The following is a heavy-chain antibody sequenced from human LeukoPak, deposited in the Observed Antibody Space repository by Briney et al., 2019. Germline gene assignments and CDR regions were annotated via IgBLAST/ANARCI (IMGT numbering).Heavy chain of an antibody. CDR1: GGSISSYY. CDR3: ARASNLWFEPKNGFDY. Sequence: SETLSLTCTVSGGSISSYYWSWIRQPPGKGLEWIGYIYYSGSTNYNPSLKSRVTISVDTSKNQFSLKLSSVTAADTAVYYCARASNLWFEPKNGFDYWGQGTLVTVSS. J-gene: IGHJ4*02. D-gene: IGHD3-10*01. V-gene: IGHV4-59*01. CDR2: IYYSGST.